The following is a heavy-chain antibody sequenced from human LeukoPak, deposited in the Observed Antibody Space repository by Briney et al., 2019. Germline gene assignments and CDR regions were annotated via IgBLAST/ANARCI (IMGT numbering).Heavy chain of an antibody. CDR1: GFTFSSYA. CDR3: TTGMIFTASGSYYDFYYYYYMDV. CDR2: ISYDGSNK. J-gene: IGHJ6*03. V-gene: IGHV3-30*04. Sequence: GGSLRLSCAASGFTFSSYAMHWVRQAPGKGLEWVAVISYDGSNKYYADSVKGRFTISRDNSKNTLYLQMSSLRAEDTAVYYCTTGMIFTASGSYYDFYYYYYMDVWGKGTLVTVSS. D-gene: IGHD1-26*01.